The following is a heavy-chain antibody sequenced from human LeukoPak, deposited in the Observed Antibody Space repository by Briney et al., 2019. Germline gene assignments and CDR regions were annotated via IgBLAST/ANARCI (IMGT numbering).Heavy chain of an antibody. CDR1: GFTFSSYA. CDR2: ISYDGSNK. Sequence: PGRSLRLSCAASGFTFSSYAMHWVRQAPGKGLEWVAVISYDGSNKYYADSVKGRFTISRDNSKNTLYLQMNSLRAEDTAVYYCARDRGNTGYDELDYWGQGTLVTVSS. D-gene: IGHD5-12*01. J-gene: IGHJ4*02. CDR3: ARDRGNTGYDELDY. V-gene: IGHV3-30-3*01.